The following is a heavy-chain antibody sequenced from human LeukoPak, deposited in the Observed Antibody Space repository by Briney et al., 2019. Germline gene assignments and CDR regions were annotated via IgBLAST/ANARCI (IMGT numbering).Heavy chain of an antibody. CDR2: ILHDGSNK. D-gene: IGHD2-21*02. CDR3: ARGDCGGDCYLSMATYDI. Sequence: PGGSLRLSCAASGFTFRNYAMHWVRQAPGKGVEWVAVILHDGSNKYYADSVKGRFTISRDNSKNTLYLQMNSLRADDAALYYCARGDCGGDCYLSMATYDIWGQGTKVTVSS. V-gene: IGHV3-30-3*01. J-gene: IGHJ3*02. CDR1: GFTFRNYA.